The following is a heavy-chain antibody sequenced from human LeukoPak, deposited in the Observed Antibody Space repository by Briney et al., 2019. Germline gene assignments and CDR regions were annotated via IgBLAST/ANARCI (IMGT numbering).Heavy chain of an antibody. Sequence: PGGSLRLSCAASGFTFSSYSMNWVRQAPGKGLEWVSSIGSSSSYIYYADSVKGRFTISRDNAKNSLYLQMNSLRAEDTAVYYCARVVSSSGRCDYWGQGTLVTVSS. CDR2: IGSSSSYI. D-gene: IGHD3-22*01. V-gene: IGHV3-21*01. J-gene: IGHJ4*02. CDR1: GFTFSSYS. CDR3: ARVVSSSGRCDY.